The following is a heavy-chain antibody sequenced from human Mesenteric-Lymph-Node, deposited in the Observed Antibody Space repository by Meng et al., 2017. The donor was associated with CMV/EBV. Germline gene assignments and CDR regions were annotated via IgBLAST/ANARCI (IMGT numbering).Heavy chain of an antibody. D-gene: IGHD4-23*01. CDR3: ARHQRWLKSEGGFNY. CDR2: INHSGST. J-gene: IGHJ4*02. V-gene: IGHV4-34*01. CDR1: GGSFSGYY. Sequence: QVQLQLCGSGLFKPSETLSLTWDVYGGSFSGYYCSWIRQPPGKGLEWIGEINHSGSTNYNPSLKSRVTISVDTSKNQFSLKLSSVNAADTAVYYCARHQRWLKSEGGFNYWGPGTLVTVSS.